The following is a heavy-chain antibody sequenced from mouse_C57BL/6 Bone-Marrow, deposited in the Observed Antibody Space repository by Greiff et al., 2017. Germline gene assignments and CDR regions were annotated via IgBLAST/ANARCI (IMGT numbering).Heavy chain of an antibody. J-gene: IGHJ3*01. CDR1: GFTFSDYG. Sequence: EVKVVESGGGLVKPGGSLTLSCAASGFTFSDYGMHWVRQAPEKGLAWVAYISSGSSTIYYADTVKGRFTISRDNAKNTLFLQMTSLRSEDTAMYYCARWSPFAYWGQGTLVTVSA. CDR3: ARWSPFAY. D-gene: IGHD1-1*02. CDR2: ISSGSSTI. V-gene: IGHV5-17*01.